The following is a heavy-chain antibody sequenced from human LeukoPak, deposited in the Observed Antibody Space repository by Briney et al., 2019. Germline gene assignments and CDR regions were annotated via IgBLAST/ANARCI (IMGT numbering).Heavy chain of an antibody. CDR2: IIPIFGTA. Sequence: ASVKVSCKASGGTFSSYAISWVRQAPGQGLEWMGGIIPIFGTANYAQKFQGRVTITADESTSTAYMELSSLRSEDTAVYYCARLGNQVGATDYWGQGTLVTVSS. CDR1: GGTFSSYA. D-gene: IGHD1-26*01. CDR3: ARLGNQVGATDY. J-gene: IGHJ4*02. V-gene: IGHV1-69*13.